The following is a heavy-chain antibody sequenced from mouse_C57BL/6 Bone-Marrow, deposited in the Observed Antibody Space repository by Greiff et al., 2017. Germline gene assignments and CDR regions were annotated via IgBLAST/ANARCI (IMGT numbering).Heavy chain of an antibody. CDR3: TTNDYADY. CDR2: IDPEDGDT. Sequence: VQLQQSGAELVRPGASVKLSCTASGFNIKDYYMHWVKQRPEQGLEWIGRIDPEDGDTEYAPKFQGKATMTADTSSTTAYLHLSSLTSEDTSVYYCTTNDYADYWGPGTTLTVSS. J-gene: IGHJ2*01. CDR1: GFNIKDYY. V-gene: IGHV14-1*01. D-gene: IGHD2-4*01.